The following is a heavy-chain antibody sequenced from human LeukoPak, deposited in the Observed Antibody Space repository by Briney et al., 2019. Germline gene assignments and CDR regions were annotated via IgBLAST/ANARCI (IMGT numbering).Heavy chain of an antibody. Sequence: GGSLRLSCAASGFTFSSYWMHWVRHAPGKGLVWVSRINSDGSSTSYADSVKGRFTISRDNAKNTLYLQMNSLRAEDTAVYYCARGTSSVFYYYYYMDVWGKGTTVTVSS. D-gene: IGHD3-22*01. CDR2: INSDGSST. J-gene: IGHJ6*03. CDR3: ARGTSSVFYYYYYMDV. CDR1: GFTFSSYW. V-gene: IGHV3-74*01.